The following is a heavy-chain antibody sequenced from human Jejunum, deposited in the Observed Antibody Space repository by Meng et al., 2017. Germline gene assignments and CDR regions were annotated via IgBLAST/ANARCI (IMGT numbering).Heavy chain of an antibody. CDR2: FTRGGTT. V-gene: IGHV4-34*02. Sequence: HGLLKQWGAGLWKPSGTLALPCAVYGGSISGYFWSWIRQAPGEGLEWVGEFTRGGTTNYNPSLKSRVTISADTSKNQFSLTLSSVSAADTAVYYCARHEVDFDNWGQGTLVTVSS. CDR3: ARHEVDFDN. J-gene: IGHJ4*02. CDR1: GGSISGYF. D-gene: IGHD1-26*01.